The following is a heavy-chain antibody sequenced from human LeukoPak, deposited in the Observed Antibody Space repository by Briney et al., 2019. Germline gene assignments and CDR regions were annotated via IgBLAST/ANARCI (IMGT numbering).Heavy chain of an antibody. CDR3: ARGIVGANWFDP. V-gene: IGHV4-59*01. J-gene: IGHJ5*02. CDR1: GGSISSSY. D-gene: IGHD1-26*01. Sequence: SETLSLTCSVPGGSISSSYWSWIRQPPGKGLEWIGHIYYSGSTNYNPSLKSRVTISVDTSKKQFSLKLRSVTTADTAVYYCARGIVGANWFDPWGQGTLVTVSS. CDR2: IYYSGST.